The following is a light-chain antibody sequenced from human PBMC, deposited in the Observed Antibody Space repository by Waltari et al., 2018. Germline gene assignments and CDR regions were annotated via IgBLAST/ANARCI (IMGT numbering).Light chain of an antibody. Sequence: QSVLTQPPSVSAAPGQKVTISCSGSISNIGNYSVSWYHQLPVAAPKLLIYDNNKRPSGIPDRFSASKSGTSATLGITGLQIGDEADYYCATWDNSLSEVVFGGGTKLTVL. CDR1: ISNIGNYS. CDR3: ATWDNSLSEVV. V-gene: IGLV1-51*01. J-gene: IGLJ2*01. CDR2: DNN.